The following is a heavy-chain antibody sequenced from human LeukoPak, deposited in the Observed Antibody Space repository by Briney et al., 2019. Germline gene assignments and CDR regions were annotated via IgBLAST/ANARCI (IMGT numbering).Heavy chain of an antibody. CDR3: ARGLWEYQPDATNWFDP. J-gene: IGHJ5*02. D-gene: IGHD2-2*01. Sequence: GGSLRLSCAASGFTFSSYWMHWVRQAPGKGLVWVSRINSDGSSTSYADSVKGRFTISRDNAKNTLYLQMNSLRAEDTAVYYCARGLWEYQPDATNWFDPWGQGTLVTVSS. CDR1: GFTFSSYW. V-gene: IGHV3-74*01. CDR2: INSDGSST.